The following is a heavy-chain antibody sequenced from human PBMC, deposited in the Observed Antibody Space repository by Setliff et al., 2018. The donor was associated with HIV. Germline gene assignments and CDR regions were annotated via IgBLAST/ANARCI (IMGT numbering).Heavy chain of an antibody. J-gene: IGHJ2*01. CDR3: AIGPTPGIWYSGTYRYWYFDL. CDR1: GESLSGYY. CDR2: ISHSGTT. D-gene: IGHD1-26*01. V-gene: IGHV4-34*01. Sequence: PSETLSLTCAVYGESLSGYYWSWIRQPPGQGLEWIGEISHSGTTNYNPSLKSRVTILLQTSTNQFSLELNSIGAADTAIYYCAIGPTPGIWYSGTYRYWYFDLWGRGTLVTVSS.